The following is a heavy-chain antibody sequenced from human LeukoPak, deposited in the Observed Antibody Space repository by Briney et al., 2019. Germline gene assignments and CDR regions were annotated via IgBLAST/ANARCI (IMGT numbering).Heavy chain of an antibody. Sequence: PGGSLRLSCAASGFTFSSYSMNWVRQAPGKGLEWVSYISSSSSTIYYADSVKGRFTISRDNAKNSLYLQMNSLRAEDTAVYYCAREITIFGVVIQFDYWGQGTLVTVSS. D-gene: IGHD3-3*01. J-gene: IGHJ4*02. CDR1: GFTFSSYS. V-gene: IGHV3-48*01. CDR2: ISSSSSTI. CDR3: AREITIFGVVIQFDY.